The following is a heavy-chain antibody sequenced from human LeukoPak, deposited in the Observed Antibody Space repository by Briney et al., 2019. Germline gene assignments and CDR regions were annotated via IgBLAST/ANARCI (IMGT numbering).Heavy chain of an antibody. CDR3: ARDWASGYIDY. CDR2: TSYDGSNK. CDR1: GFTFSSYA. Sequence: GGSLRLSCAASGFTFSSYAMHWVRQAPGKGLEWVAVTSYDGSNKYYADSVKGRFTISRDNSKNTLYLQMNGLRAEDTAVYYCARDWASGYIDYWGQGTLVTVSS. J-gene: IGHJ4*02. V-gene: IGHV3-30*04. D-gene: IGHD3-3*01.